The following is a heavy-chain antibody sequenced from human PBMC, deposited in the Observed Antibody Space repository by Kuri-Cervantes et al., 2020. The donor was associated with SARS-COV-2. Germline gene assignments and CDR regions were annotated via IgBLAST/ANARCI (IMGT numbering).Heavy chain of an antibody. D-gene: IGHD1-26*01. CDR3: ARAGGGSYYGWFDP. CDR1: GFTFSSYA. V-gene: IGHV3-30-3*01. CDR2: IPYDGSNK. J-gene: IGHJ5*02. Sequence: GGSLRLSCAASGFTFSSYAMHWVRQAPGKGLEWVAVIPYDGSNKYYADSVKGRFTISRDNSKNTLYLQMNSLRAEDTAVYYCARAGGGSYYGWFDPWGQGTLVTVSS.